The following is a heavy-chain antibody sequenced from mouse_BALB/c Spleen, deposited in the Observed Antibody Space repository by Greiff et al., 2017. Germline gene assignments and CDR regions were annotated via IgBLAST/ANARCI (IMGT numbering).Heavy chain of an antibody. CDR3: ARGGNYPAWFAY. J-gene: IGHJ3*01. Sequence: VKLMESGPGLVAPSQSLSITCTVSGFSLTGFGVNWVRQPPGKGLEWLGRIWGDGSTDYNSALKSRLSISKDNSKSQVFLKMNSLQTDDTARYYCARGGNYPAWFAYWGQGTLVTVSA. CDR2: IWGDGST. CDR1: GFSLTGFG. D-gene: IGHD2-1*01. V-gene: IGHV2-6-7*01.